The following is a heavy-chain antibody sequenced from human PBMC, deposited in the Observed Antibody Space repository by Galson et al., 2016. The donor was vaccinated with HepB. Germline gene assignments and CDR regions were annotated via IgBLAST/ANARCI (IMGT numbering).Heavy chain of an antibody. CDR3: ARDPGWEGGWFDS. J-gene: IGHJ5*01. CDR2: ISYDGSNR. CDR1: GFTLNTYA. D-gene: IGHD1-26*01. V-gene: IGHV3-30*09. Sequence: SLRLSCAASGFTLNTYALNWVRQAPGKGLEWVAVISYDGSNRYYADPVRGRFAISRDTSKNTVYLQMNSLRPEDTAVYYCARDPGWEGGWFDSWGQGILVTVSS.